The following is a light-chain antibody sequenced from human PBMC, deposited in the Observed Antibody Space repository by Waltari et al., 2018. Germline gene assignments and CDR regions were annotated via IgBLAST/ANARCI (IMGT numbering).Light chain of an antibody. CDR3: CSYASSSPRLI. V-gene: IGLV2-23*02. J-gene: IGLJ2*01. CDR1: YCKFGVYDL. CDR2: EVL. Sequence: PLPHPPPFPGPLDNPTTSPGMGTYCKFGVYDLVSWYHHRPAEAPKLLIYEVLKRPSGISNRFSGSKSGNAASLTISALQPEDEGTYYCCSYASSSPRLIFGGGTELSVL.